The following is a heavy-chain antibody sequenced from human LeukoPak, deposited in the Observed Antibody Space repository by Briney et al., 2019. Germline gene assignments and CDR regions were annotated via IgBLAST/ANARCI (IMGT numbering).Heavy chain of an antibody. Sequence: GGSLRLSCAASGFTFSSYGMHWVRQAPGKGLEWVAVISYDGSNKYYADSVKGRFTISRDNSKNTLYLQMNSLRAEDTAVYYCAKDRADCSGGSCYSNWFDPWGQGTLVTVSS. V-gene: IGHV3-30*18. CDR1: GFTFSSYG. CDR2: ISYDGSNK. J-gene: IGHJ5*02. D-gene: IGHD2-15*01. CDR3: AKDRADCSGGSCYSNWFDP.